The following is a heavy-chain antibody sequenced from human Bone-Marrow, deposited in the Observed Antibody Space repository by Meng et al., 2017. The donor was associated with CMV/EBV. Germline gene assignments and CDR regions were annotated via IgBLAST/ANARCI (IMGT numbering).Heavy chain of an antibody. CDR1: GYTFTGYY. J-gene: IGHJ4*02. Sequence: ASVKVSCKASGYTFTGYYMHWVRQAPGQGLEWMGWINPNSGGTNYAQKFQGRVTMTRDTSISTAYMELSRLRSDDTAVYYCARDPKNWNYFYYWGQGTLVTVSS. D-gene: IGHD1-1*01. V-gene: IGHV1-2*02. CDR3: ARDPKNWNYFYY. CDR2: INPNSGGT.